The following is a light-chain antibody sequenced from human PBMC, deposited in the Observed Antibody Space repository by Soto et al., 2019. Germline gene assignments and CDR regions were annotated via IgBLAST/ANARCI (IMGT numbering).Light chain of an antibody. CDR2: KAS. Sequence: DIQMTQSPSTLSGSVGDRVTITCRASQTISSWLAWYQQKPGKAPKLLIYKASTLASGVPSRFSGSGSGTEFTLTISSLQPDDFATYYCQQYNRWTFGQGTKVDI. CDR1: QTISSW. CDR3: QQYNRWT. V-gene: IGKV1-5*03. J-gene: IGKJ1*01.